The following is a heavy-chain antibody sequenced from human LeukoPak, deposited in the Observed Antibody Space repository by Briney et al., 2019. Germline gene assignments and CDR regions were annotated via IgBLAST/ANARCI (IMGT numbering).Heavy chain of an antibody. CDR1: GGTFSSYA. Sequence: GASVKVSCKASGGTFSSYAISWVRQALGQGLEWMGWINPNSGGTNYAQKFQGRVTMTRDTSISTAYMELSRLRSDDTAVYYCARINYGDDYWGQGTLVTVSS. CDR3: ARINYGDDY. D-gene: IGHD4-17*01. V-gene: IGHV1-2*02. CDR2: INPNSGGT. J-gene: IGHJ4*02.